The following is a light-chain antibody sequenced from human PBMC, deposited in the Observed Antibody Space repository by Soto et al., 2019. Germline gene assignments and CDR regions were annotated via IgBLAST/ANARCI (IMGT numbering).Light chain of an antibody. J-gene: IGKJ1*01. Sequence: DIQMNQSPSSLSASVGDRVTITCRASQSISIYLNWYQQKPGKAPKLLIYAASSLESGVPSRFSGRGSGTDFTLTISSLQPEDFATYYCQQSYSTPRTFGQGTKVEIK. CDR3: QQSYSTPRT. V-gene: IGKV1-39*01. CDR2: AAS. CDR1: QSISIY.